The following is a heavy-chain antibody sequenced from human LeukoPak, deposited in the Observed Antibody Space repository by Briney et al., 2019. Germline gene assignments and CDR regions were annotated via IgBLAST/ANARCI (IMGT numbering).Heavy chain of an antibody. CDR2: INHSGGT. V-gene: IGHV4-34*01. J-gene: IGHJ5*02. D-gene: IGHD3-10*01. CDR3: ARGGRGKWFDP. CDR1: GGSFSGNY. Sequence: PSETLSLTCAVYGGSFSGNYWSWIRQPPGKGLEWIGEINHSGGTNYNPSLKSRVTISVYVSRNQFSLNLSSVTAADTAVYYCARGGRGKWFDPWGRGTLVTVSS.